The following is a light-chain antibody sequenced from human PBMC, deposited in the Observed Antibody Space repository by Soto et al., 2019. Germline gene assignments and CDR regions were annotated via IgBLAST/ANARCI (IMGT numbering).Light chain of an antibody. CDR3: QVWDSSAVV. CDR2: QDI. CDR1: KLGDKY. Sequence: SYELTQPPSVSVSPGQTASITCSGDKLGDKYTCWYQQKPGQSPVLVIYQDIKWPSGIPERFSGSNSGNTATLTISGTQALDEADYYCQVWDSSAVVFGGGTKLTVL. J-gene: IGLJ2*01. V-gene: IGLV3-1*01.